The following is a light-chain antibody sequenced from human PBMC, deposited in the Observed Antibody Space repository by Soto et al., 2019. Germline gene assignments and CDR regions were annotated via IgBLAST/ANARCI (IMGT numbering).Light chain of an antibody. Sequence: SYELTQPPSVSVAPGKTAGMTCGGNNIGSKSVHWYQQKPGQAPVLVISYDSGRPSGIPERFSGSNSGNTATLTINWVEAGDEADYYCQVWDTSNNHVLFGGGTKLTVL. CDR3: QVWDTSNNHVL. V-gene: IGLV3-21*04. CDR2: YDS. CDR1: NIGSKS. J-gene: IGLJ2*01.